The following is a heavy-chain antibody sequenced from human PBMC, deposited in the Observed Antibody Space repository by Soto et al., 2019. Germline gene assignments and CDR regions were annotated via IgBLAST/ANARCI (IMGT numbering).Heavy chain of an antibody. J-gene: IGHJ4*02. V-gene: IGHV3-23*01. Sequence: EVHLLESGGGLVQPGGSLRLSCAASGYTFSSYAMSWVRQAPGMGLEWVSAISVSGGSTYYADSVRGRFTISRDNPKNTLSLQMTSLRAEDTAVYFCAKASSTNVYNFDSWGQGTLVTVSS. D-gene: IGHD1-1*01. CDR2: ISVSGGST. CDR1: GYTFSSYA. CDR3: AKASSTNVYNFDS.